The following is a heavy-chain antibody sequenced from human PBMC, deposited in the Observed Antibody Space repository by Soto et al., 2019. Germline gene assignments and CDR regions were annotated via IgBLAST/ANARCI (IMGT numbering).Heavy chain of an antibody. J-gene: IGHJ6*03. V-gene: IGHV4-34*01. D-gene: IGHD6-6*01. Sequence: SETLSLSCAVYGESFSGYYWSWIRQTTGKGLEWIGEINHSGSTNYNPSLKSRVTISVDTSKNQFSLKLSSVTAADTAVYYCARGRGYSSWGYYYYYYMDVWGKGTTVTVSS. CDR1: GESFSGYY. CDR2: INHSGST. CDR3: ARGRGYSSWGYYYYYYMDV.